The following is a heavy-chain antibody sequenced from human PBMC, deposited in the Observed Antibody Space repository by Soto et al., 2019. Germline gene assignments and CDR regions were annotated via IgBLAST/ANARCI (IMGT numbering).Heavy chain of an antibody. Sequence: SETLSLTCTVSGGSIGSYYWSWIRQPPGKGLEWIGYIYYSGSTNYNPSLKSRVTISVDTSKNQFSLKLSSVTAADTAVYYCARSDGRYWGQGTLVTVSS. V-gene: IGHV4-59*01. J-gene: IGHJ4*02. CDR3: ARSDGRY. CDR1: GGSIGSYY. CDR2: IYYSGST.